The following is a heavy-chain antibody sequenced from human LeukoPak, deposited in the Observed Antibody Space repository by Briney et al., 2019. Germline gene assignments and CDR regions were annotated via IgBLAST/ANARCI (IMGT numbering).Heavy chain of an antibody. CDR2: ISSGSTYI. CDR3: ARDLDSGSAALFPSPGY. V-gene: IGHV3-21*01. D-gene: IGHD3-10*01. J-gene: IGHJ4*02. CDR1: GFTFSTYS. Sequence: PGGSLRLSCAASGFTFSTYSMNWVRQAPGKGLEWVSSISSGSTYIKYADSVKGRFTISRDNSKNTLYLQMNSLRAEDTAVYYCARDLDSGSAALFPSPGYWGQGTLVTVSS.